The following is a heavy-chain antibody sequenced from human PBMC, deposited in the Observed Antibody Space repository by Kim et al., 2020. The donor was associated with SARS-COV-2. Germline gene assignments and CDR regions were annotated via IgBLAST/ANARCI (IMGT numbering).Heavy chain of an antibody. D-gene: IGHD6-19*01. CDR3: ARDPRSSGWYYYFDY. CDR2: IYSGGST. CDR1: GFTVSSNY. Sequence: GGSLRLSCAASGFTVSSNYMSWVRQAPGKGLEWVSVIYSGGSTYYADSVKGRFTISRDNSKNTLYLQMNSLRAEDTAVYYCARDPRSSGWYYYFDYWGQGTLVTVSS. V-gene: IGHV3-66*01. J-gene: IGHJ4*02.